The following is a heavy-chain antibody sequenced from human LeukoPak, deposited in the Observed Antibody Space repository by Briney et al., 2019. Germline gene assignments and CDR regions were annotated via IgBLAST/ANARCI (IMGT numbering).Heavy chain of an antibody. J-gene: IGHJ4*02. CDR3: GRGRSLGIAHFDYIDY. CDR2: ILFDGSEE. V-gene: IGHV3-33*01. CDR1: GVSLRNYG. D-gene: IGHD6-13*01. Sequence: GGSLRLSCTMSGVSLRNYGMHWIRQAPGKGLEWLAVILFDGSEEYYVDSVKGRFTVSRDNSRDTLYLQMNNLRPDDTGVYYCGRGRSLGIAHFDYIDYWGQGTLVTVAS.